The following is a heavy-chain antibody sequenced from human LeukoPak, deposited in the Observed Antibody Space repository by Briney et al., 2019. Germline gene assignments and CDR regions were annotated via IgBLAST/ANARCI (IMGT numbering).Heavy chain of an antibody. CDR2: IRSKAYGGTT. CDR1: GFTFSSYA. CDR3: TRDRQGSYYRYFDY. D-gene: IGHD1-26*01. Sequence: GGSLRLSCAASGFTFSSYAMSWVRQAPGKGLEWVGFIRSKAYGGTTEYAASVKGRFTISRDGSKSIAYLQMNSLKTEDTAVYYCTRDRQGSYYRYFDYWGQGTLVTVSS. J-gene: IGHJ4*02. V-gene: IGHV3-49*04.